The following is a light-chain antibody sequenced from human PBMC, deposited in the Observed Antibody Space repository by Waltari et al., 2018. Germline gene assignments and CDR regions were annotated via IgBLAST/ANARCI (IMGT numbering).Light chain of an antibody. J-gene: IGKJ1*01. CDR2: WAS. CDR1: QSVLYSSNNKNY. CDR3: QQYYSTPQT. Sequence: DIVMTQSPDSLAVYLGERATINCKSSQSVLYSSNNKNYLAWYQQKPGKPPKLLIYWASTRESGVPDRFSGGGSGTDFTFTISSLQAEDVAVYYCQQYYSTPQTFGQGTKVEIK. V-gene: IGKV4-1*01.